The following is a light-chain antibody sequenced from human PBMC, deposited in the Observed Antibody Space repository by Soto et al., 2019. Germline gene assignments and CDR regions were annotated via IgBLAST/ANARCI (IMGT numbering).Light chain of an antibody. CDR3: QQYNSYWT. CDR2: RAS. CDR1: QSISSR. V-gene: IGKV1-5*03. J-gene: IGKJ1*01. Sequence: DIQMTQSPSTLSASVGDRVTITCRASQSISSRLAWYQQKPGKAPKLLIYRASSIDSGVPPRFSGSGSGTEFTLTISSLQPDYVATYYCQQYNSYWTFGQGTKVEIK.